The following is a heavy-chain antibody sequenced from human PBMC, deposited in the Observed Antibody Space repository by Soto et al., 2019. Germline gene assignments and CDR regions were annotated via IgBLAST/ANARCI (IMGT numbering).Heavy chain of an antibody. V-gene: IGHV1-69*01. Sequence: QVQLVQSGAEVKKPGSSVKVSCKSSGGTLSSYAISWVRQAPGQGLEWMGGIIPIFGTANYAQKFQGRVTINADASTSTAYMERSSLRSEDTAVYYCARGGVLAERYNWNYYGMDVWGQGTTVTVSS. CDR1: GGTLSSYA. J-gene: IGHJ6*02. D-gene: IGHD1-20*01. CDR3: ARGGVLAERYNWNYYGMDV. CDR2: IIPIFGTA.